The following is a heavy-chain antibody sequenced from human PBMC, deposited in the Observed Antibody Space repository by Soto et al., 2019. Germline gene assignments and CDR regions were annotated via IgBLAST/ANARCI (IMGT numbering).Heavy chain of an antibody. CDR3: ARDNAFYCSSTSCPVFDY. Sequence: EVQLVESGGGLVKPGGSLRLSCAASGFTFSSYSMNWVRQAPGKGLEWVSSISSSSSYIYYADSVKGRFTISRDNAKNSLYLQMNSLRAEDTAVYYCARDNAFYCSSTSCPVFDYWGQGTLVTVSS. D-gene: IGHD2-2*01. CDR1: GFTFSSYS. J-gene: IGHJ4*02. V-gene: IGHV3-21*01. CDR2: ISSSSSYI.